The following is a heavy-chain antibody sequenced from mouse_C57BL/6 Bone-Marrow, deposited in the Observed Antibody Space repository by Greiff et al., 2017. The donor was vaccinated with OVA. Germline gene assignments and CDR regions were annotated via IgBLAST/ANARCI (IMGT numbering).Heavy chain of an antibody. CDR1: GYTFTDYE. V-gene: IGHV1-15*01. D-gene: IGHD2-5*01. J-gene: IGHJ2*01. CDR2: IDPETGGT. CDR3: TRSYSNYGDFDY. Sequence: QVQLQQSGAELVRPGASVTLSCKASGYTFTDYEMHWVKQTPVHGLEWIGAIDPETGGTAYNQKFKGKAILTADKSSSTAYMELRSLTSEDSAVYYCTRSYSNYGDFDYWGQGTTLPVSS.